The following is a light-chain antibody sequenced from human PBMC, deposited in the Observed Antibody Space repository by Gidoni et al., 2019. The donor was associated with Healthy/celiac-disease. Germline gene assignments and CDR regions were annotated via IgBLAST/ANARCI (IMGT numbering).Light chain of an antibody. CDR3: QQYNNWPQRT. CDR2: GAS. V-gene: IGKV3-15*01. CDR1: QSVSSN. J-gene: IGKJ1*01. Sequence: EIVMTQSPATLSVSPGERATLSCRASQSVSSNLAWYQQNPGQAPRPRIYGASTRATGIPARFSGSGSGTEFTLTISSLQSEDFAVYYCQQYNNWPQRTFXXXTKVEIK.